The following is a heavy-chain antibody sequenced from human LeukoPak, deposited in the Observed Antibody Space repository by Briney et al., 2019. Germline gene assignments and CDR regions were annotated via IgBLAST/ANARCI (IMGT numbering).Heavy chain of an antibody. V-gene: IGHV1-69*06. CDR1: GGTFSGYA. Sequence: ASVKVSCKASGGTFSGYAISWVRQAPGQGLEWMGGIIPIFGTANYAQKFQGRVTITADKSTSTAYMELSSLRSEDTAVYYCARRYCSGGSCYHDAFDIWGQGTMVTVSS. CDR2: IIPIFGTA. CDR3: ARRYCSGGSCYHDAFDI. J-gene: IGHJ3*02. D-gene: IGHD2-15*01.